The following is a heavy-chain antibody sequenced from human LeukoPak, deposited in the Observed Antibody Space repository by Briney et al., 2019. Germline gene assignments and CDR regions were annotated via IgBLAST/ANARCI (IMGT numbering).Heavy chain of an antibody. Sequence: GGSLRLSCAASGFTFSSYEMNWVRQAPGKGLERVWYIIISGSTIYYADSVKGRFTISRDNAKNSLYLQMNSLRAEDTAVYYCARDYTVDYWGQGTLVTVSS. CDR1: GFTFSSYE. CDR2: IIISGSTI. J-gene: IGHJ4*02. V-gene: IGHV3-48*03. CDR3: ARDYTVDY. D-gene: IGHD4-11*01.